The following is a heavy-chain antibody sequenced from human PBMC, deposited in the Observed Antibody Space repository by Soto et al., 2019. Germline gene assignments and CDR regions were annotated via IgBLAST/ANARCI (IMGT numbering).Heavy chain of an antibody. Sequence: QVQLVESGGGVVQPGRSLRLSCAASGITFSNYGTHWVRQAPGKGLEWVAVIWYDGRDKYYADSVKGRFTISRDNSKNTLYLQMNSLTADDTAVYYCVSGYGYFGNWGQGTLVTVSS. J-gene: IGHJ4*02. D-gene: IGHD3-22*01. CDR1: GITFSNYG. CDR3: VSGYGYFGN. CDR2: IWYDGRDK. V-gene: IGHV3-33*01.